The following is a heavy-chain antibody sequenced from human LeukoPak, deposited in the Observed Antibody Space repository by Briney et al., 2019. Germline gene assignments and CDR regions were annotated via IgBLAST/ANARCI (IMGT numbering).Heavy chain of an antibody. V-gene: IGHV1-46*01. Sequence: VASVKVSCKASGYTFTSYYMHWVRQAPGQGLEWMGIINPSGGSTSYAQKFQGRVTMTRDTSTSTVYMELSSLRSEDTAVYYCARDPYYYGSGSYKVGSGYYGMDVWGQGTTVTVSS. CDR2: INPSGGST. D-gene: IGHD3-10*01. J-gene: IGHJ6*02. CDR1: GYTFTSYY. CDR3: ARDPYYYGSGSYKVGSGYYGMDV.